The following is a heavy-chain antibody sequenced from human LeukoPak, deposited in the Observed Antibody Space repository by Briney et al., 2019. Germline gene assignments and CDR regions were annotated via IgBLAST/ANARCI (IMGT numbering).Heavy chain of an antibody. D-gene: IGHD1-7*01. J-gene: IGHJ6*03. CDR2: INHSGST. V-gene: IGHV4-34*01. Sequence: SETLSLTCAVYGGSFSGYYWSWIRQPPGKGLEWIGEINHSGSTNYNPSLKSRVTISVDTSKNQFSLKLSSVTAADTAVYYCARSHRVYWNLEYYYYYYMDVWGKGTTVTVSS. CDR1: GGSFSGYY. CDR3: ARSHRVYWNLEYYYYYYMDV.